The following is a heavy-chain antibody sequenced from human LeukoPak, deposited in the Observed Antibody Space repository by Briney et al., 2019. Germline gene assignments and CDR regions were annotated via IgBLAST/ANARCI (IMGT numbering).Heavy chain of an antibody. CDR1: GFTFSSYW. D-gene: IGHD6-19*01. J-gene: IGHJ4*02. V-gene: IGHV3-7*01. CDR2: IKQDGSDK. Sequence: GGSLRLSCAASGFTFSSYWISWVRQAPGKGLEWVANIKQDGSDKYYVDSVKGRFTISRDNAKNSLYLQMNSLRAEDTAVYYCARSPRFGAVAGHWGQGTLVTVSS. CDR3: ARSPRFGAVAGH.